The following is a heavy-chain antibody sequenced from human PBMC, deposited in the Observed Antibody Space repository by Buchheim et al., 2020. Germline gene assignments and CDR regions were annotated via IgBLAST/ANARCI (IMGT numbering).Heavy chain of an antibody. V-gene: IGHV3-30*18. CDR3: AKGLEWVFLYGMDV. J-gene: IGHJ6*02. D-gene: IGHD3-3*01. CDR1: GFTFSSYG. CDR2: ISYDGSNK. Sequence: QVQLVESGGGVVQPGRSLRLSCAASGFTFSSYGMHWVRQAPGKGLEWVAVISYDGSNKYYADSVKGRFTISRDNSKNTLYLQMNSLRAEDTAVYYCAKGLEWVFLYGMDVWGQGTT.